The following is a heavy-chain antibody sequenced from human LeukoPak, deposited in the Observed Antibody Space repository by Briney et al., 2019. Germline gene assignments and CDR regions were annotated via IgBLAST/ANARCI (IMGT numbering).Heavy chain of an antibody. Sequence: GGSLRLSCAASEFTFSTYSMNWVRQAPGQGLEWLSHITSSGSTVFYADSVKGRFTISRDNANNSVSLQMNSLRADDTAVYYCARGYTWSSYYNYYYYMDVWGKGTTVTVSS. V-gene: IGHV3-48*01. D-gene: IGHD5-12*01. CDR2: ITSSGSTV. CDR3: ARGYTWSSYYNYYYYMDV. J-gene: IGHJ6*03. CDR1: EFTFSTYS.